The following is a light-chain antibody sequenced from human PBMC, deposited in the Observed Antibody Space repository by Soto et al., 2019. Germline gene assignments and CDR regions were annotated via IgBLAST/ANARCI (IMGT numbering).Light chain of an antibody. CDR1: DRIYSAY. CDR2: GTS. CDR3: QQYGNSPIT. Sequence: EIVMTQSPGTLSFSRGERATLSCRASDRIYSAYLGWYQQKPGQAPRLLIYGTSSTATGIPDRFSGSGSGTDFTLTISRLEPEDFAVYYCQQYGNSPITFGQGTRLEI. J-gene: IGKJ5*01. V-gene: IGKV3-20*01.